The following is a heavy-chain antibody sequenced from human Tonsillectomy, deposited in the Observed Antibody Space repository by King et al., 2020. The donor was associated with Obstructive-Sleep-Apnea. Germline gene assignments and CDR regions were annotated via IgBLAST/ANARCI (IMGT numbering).Heavy chain of an antibody. V-gene: IGHV3-23*04. Sequence: VQLVESGGGLVQPGGSLRLSCAASGFSFSGQAMTWVRQGPGKGLEWLSSISCSAASTYYADSVKGRFTISRDNSKNTLYLQMNGLRAEDTAVYYCANLGYGADYWGQGTLVTVSS. CDR1: GFSFSGQA. CDR2: ISCSAAST. J-gene: IGHJ4*02. CDR3: ANLGYGADY. D-gene: IGHD2-15*01.